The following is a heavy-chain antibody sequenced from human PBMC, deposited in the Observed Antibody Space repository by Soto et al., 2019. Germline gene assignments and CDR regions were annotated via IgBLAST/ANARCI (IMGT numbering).Heavy chain of an antibody. CDR3: AAGGGLPRYY. V-gene: IGHV4-34*01. D-gene: IGHD5-12*01. CDR1: GGSFSGYY. Sequence: SETLSLTCAVYGGSFSGYYWSWIRQPPGKGLEWTGEINHSGSTYYNPSLKSRVTISVDRSKNQFSLKLSSVTAADTAVYYCAAGGGLPRYYWGQGTLVTVSS. CDR2: INHSGST. J-gene: IGHJ4*02.